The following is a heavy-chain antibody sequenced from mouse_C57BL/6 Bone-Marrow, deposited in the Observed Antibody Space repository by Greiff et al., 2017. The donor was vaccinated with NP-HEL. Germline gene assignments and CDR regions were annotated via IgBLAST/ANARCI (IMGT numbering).Heavy chain of an antibody. CDR1: GYTFTSYW. Sequence: QVQLQQPGAELVMPGASVKLSCKASGYTFTSYWMHWVKQRPGQGLEWIGEIDPSDSYTNYNQKFTGKSTLTVDKSSSTAYMQLSSLTSEDSAVYYCARETLNWYFDVWGTGTTVTVSS. CDR3: ARETLNWYFDV. CDR2: IDPSDSYT. J-gene: IGHJ1*03. D-gene: IGHD6-1*01. V-gene: IGHV1-69*01.